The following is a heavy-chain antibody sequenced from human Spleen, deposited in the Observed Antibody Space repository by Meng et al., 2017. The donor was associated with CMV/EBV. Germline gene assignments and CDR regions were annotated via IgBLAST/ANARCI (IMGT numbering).Heavy chain of an antibody. J-gene: IGHJ4*02. CDR2: ITGSGDTT. D-gene: IGHD1-26*01. Sequence: GESLKISCTASGFTFSNYAMSWVRQAPGKGLEWVSAITGSGDTTWYIDPVRGRFTISRDNSKNTLFVQMNSLGAEDTAVYYCARDRGELMYYFDYWGQGTLVTVSS. V-gene: IGHV3-23*01. CDR1: GFTFSNYA. CDR3: ARDRGELMYYFDY.